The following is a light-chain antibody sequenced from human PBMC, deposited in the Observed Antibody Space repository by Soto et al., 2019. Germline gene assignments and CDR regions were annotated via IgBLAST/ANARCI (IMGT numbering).Light chain of an antibody. CDR2: DAS. Sequence: EIVLTQSPATLSLSPGERATLSCRASQSVSSYLAWYQQKPGQVPRLLIYDASNSATGIPARFSGSGSGTDFPLTIRRLEPEDFAVYYCRQRSNWPLTFGGGTKVEIK. CDR1: QSVSSY. V-gene: IGKV3-11*01. J-gene: IGKJ4*01. CDR3: RQRSNWPLT.